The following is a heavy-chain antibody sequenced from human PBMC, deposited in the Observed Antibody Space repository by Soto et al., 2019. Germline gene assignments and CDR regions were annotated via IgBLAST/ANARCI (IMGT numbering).Heavy chain of an antibody. CDR3: ASNYNAYQRQHVFDL. CDR1: GYSFNSYY. V-gene: IGHV1-46*02. CDR2: INPSGAST. J-gene: IGHJ3*01. Sequence: QVQLVQSGAEVKKPGASVKVACKASGYSFNSYYMHWVRQAPGQGPEWMGVINPSGASTSYAQKFQGRVTMTRYTSTRTAYMELSSLRSEDTALYYCASNYNAYQRQHVFDLWGQGTLVTVSS. D-gene: IGHD3-10*01.